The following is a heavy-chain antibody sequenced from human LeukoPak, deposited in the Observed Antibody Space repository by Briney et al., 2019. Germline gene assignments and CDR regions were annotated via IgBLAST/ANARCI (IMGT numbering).Heavy chain of an antibody. D-gene: IGHD2-2*01. Sequence: SETLSLTCTVSGGSISSSSYYWGWIRQPPGKGLEWIGSIHYSGSTYYNPSLKSRVTISVDTSKNQFSLKLSSVTAADTAVYYCARLTDCSSTSCYYYYYGMDVWGQGTTVTVSS. CDR2: IHYSGST. CDR3: ARLTDCSSTSCYYYYYGMDV. V-gene: IGHV4-39*01. CDR1: GGSISSSSYY. J-gene: IGHJ6*02.